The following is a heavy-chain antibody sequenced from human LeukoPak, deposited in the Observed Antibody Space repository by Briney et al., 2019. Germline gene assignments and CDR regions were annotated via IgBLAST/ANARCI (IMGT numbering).Heavy chain of an antibody. CDR1: GFIVPDAW. D-gene: IGHD3-10*01. CDR2: IKSTASGGTI. V-gene: IGHV3-15*01. Sequence: GGSLRLSCAPPGFIVPDAWMSWVGQAPGKGRGWVGRIKSTASGGTIDYAAPVKGRFTISRDDSKNTAYLQMNSLKTEDTAVYYCARDWAPMVRDSRFDPWGQGTLVTVSS. CDR3: ARDWAPMVRDSRFDP. J-gene: IGHJ5*02.